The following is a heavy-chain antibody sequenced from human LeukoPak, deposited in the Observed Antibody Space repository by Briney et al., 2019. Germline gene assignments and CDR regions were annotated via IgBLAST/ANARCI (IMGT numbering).Heavy chain of an antibody. V-gene: IGHV3-23*01. Sequence: GGSLRLSCAASGFTFSTFAMDWVRQAPGKGLEWVSAISTTGGTIYYADSVRGRFAISRDNSKNTLYLQMDSLRAEDTAIYYCAKGSSVWLGYFDYWGQGTLVTVSS. J-gene: IGHJ4*02. D-gene: IGHD5-12*01. CDR1: GFTFSTFA. CDR2: ISTTGGTI. CDR3: AKGSSVWLGYFDY.